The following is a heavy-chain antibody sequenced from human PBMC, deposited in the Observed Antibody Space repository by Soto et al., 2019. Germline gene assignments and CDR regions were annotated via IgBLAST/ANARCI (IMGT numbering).Heavy chain of an antibody. CDR3: AHRPGFSMSFDY. CDR1: GFSLSTYGVG. CDR2: IYWDDDK. Sequence: SGPTLVNPTQTLTLTCTFSGFSLSTYGVGVAWVRQPPGKALEWLALIYWDDDKRYSPSLATRLTITKDTSKNHVVLTMTNMDPVDTGTYYCAHRPGFSMSFDYWGQGALGTV. J-gene: IGHJ4*02. V-gene: IGHV2-5*02. D-gene: IGHD3-22*01.